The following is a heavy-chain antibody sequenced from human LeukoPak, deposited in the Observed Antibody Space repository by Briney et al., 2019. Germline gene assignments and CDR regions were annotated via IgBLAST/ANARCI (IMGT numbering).Heavy chain of an antibody. CDR2: IWYDGSNK. Sequence: GGSLRLSCAASGFTFRNYAMHWVRQAPGKGLEWVAVIWYDGSNKYYADSVKGRFTISRDNSKNTLYLQMNSLRAEDTAVYYCARESGSDCSNTNCLKPRFYPWGQGTLVTVSS. CDR1: GFTFRNYA. CDR3: ARESGSDCSNTNCLKPRFYP. V-gene: IGHV3-33*01. J-gene: IGHJ5*02. D-gene: IGHD2-2*01.